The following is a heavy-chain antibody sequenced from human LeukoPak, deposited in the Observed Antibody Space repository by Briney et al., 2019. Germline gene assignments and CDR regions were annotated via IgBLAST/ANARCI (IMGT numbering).Heavy chain of an antibody. J-gene: IGHJ4*02. D-gene: IGHD2-8*01. V-gene: IGHV3-7*01. Sequence: GGSLRLSCAVSGFTFSSYWMNWVRQAPGKGLEWVANIKQDGSEKNYVDSVKGRFTISRDNAKSSLFLQMDDLRAEDTAVYYCAKGGRGNGEVYWGQGTLVTVSS. CDR1: GFTFSSYW. CDR3: AKGGRGNGEVY. CDR2: IKQDGSEK.